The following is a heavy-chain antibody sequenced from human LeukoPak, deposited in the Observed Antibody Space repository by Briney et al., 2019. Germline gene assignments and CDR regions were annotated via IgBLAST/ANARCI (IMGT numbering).Heavy chain of an antibody. CDR3: ARDLVTVTKGFDI. Sequence: SETLSLTCTVSGGSTSGYYWNWIRQSPGKGLEWIGYISYIGSTNYNPSLKSRVTISIDTSKNQFSLKLRSVTAADTAVYYCARDLVTVTKGFDIWGQGTMVSVSS. J-gene: IGHJ3*02. CDR1: GGSTSGYY. V-gene: IGHV4-59*01. D-gene: IGHD4-17*01. CDR2: ISYIGST.